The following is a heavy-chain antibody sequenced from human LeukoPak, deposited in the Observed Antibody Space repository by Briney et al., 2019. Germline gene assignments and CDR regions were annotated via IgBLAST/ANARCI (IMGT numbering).Heavy chain of an antibody. Sequence: GGSLRLSCAASGFTFSSYSMNWVRQAPGRGLEWVSSISSSSSYIYYADSVKGRFTISRDNAKNSLYLQMNSLRAEDTAVYYCASSIVGATDYWGQGTLVTVSS. V-gene: IGHV3-21*01. CDR2: ISSSSSYI. J-gene: IGHJ4*02. CDR1: GFTFSSYS. D-gene: IGHD1-26*01. CDR3: ASSIVGATDY.